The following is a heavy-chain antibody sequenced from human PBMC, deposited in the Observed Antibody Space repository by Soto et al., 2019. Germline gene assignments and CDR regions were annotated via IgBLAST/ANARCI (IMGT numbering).Heavy chain of an antibody. Sequence: SETLSPACTISASSPSFYYWSWIRQSTGQGLEWIGYIYASGSPYYNPPLRSRVTISAATSKNQISLKLPSPTAADTAVYYCARGVGSSPPQYWGRGTLVTVSS. J-gene: IGHJ4*02. CDR3: ARGVGSSPPQY. CDR2: IYASGSP. V-gene: IGHV4-59*01. CDR1: ASSPSFYY. D-gene: IGHD1-26*01.